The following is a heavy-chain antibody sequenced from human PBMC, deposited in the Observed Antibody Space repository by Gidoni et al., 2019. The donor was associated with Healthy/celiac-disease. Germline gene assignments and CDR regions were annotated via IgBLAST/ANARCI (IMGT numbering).Heavy chain of an antibody. Sequence: QVQLQQWGAGLLKPSETLSLTCAVYGGSFSGYYWSWIRQPPGKGLEWIGEINHSGSTNYNPSLKSRVTISVDTSKNQFSLKLSSVTAADTAVYYCARGSRTSSSWGNWFDPWGQGTLVTVSS. J-gene: IGHJ5*02. CDR2: INHSGST. CDR3: ARGSRTSSSWGNWFDP. V-gene: IGHV4-34*01. D-gene: IGHD6-6*01. CDR1: GGSFSGYY.